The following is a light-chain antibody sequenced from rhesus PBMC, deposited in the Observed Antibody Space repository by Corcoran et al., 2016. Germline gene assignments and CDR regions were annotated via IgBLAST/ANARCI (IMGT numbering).Light chain of an antibody. Sequence: DIVMTQTPLSLPVTPGEPASISCRSSQSLLDSADGHTYLDWYLHRPGQSPHRLIYAGSNRASGVPDRFRGSGSDTEFTLRISRVEAEDVGTYYCMQALEFPYHFGQGTKVEIK. J-gene: IGKJ2*01. V-gene: IGKV2-104*02. CDR3: MQALEFPYH. CDR2: AGS. CDR1: QSLLDSADGHTY.